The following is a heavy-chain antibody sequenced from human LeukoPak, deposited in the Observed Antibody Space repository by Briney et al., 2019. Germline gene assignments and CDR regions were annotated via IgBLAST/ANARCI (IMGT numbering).Heavy chain of an antibody. Sequence: TPGGSLRLSCAASGFTFSSYSMNWVRQAPGKGLEWVSSISSSSSYIYYADSVKGRFTISRDNAKNSLYLQMNSLRAEDTAVYYCARGPIDSSSWYDDPYNWFDPWGQGTLVTVSS. D-gene: IGHD6-13*01. V-gene: IGHV3-21*01. CDR1: GFTFSSYS. J-gene: IGHJ5*02. CDR3: ARGPIDSSSWYDDPYNWFDP. CDR2: ISSSSSYI.